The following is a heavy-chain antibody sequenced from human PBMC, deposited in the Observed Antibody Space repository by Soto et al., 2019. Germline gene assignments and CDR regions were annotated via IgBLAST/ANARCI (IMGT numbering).Heavy chain of an antibody. D-gene: IGHD6-6*01. Sequence: QVQLVQSGAEVKKPGASVKVSCKASGYTFTSYSISWVRQAPGQGLEWMGWISAYNGNTNYAQKLQGRVTMTTDTSTSTAYMELRSLRSDDTAVYYCASSSEKQLVDYYYYGMDVWGQGTTVTVSS. CDR1: GYTFTSYS. J-gene: IGHJ6*02. CDR2: ISAYNGNT. CDR3: ASSSEKQLVDYYYYGMDV. V-gene: IGHV1-18*01.